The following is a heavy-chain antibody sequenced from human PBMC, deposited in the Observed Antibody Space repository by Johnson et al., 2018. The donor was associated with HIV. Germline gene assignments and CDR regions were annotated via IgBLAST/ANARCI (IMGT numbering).Heavy chain of an antibody. Sequence: QMLLVESGGGVVQPGRSLRLSCAASGFTFSSYGMHWVRQAPGKGLEWGTVISYDGNNKYYADSVKGRFTISRDNSKNTLYLQMNSLRAEDTAVYHCAKDSQITAVPNDAFDVWGQGTMVTVSS. CDR3: AKDSQITAVPNDAFDV. D-gene: IGHD6-13*01. CDR2: ISYDGNNK. J-gene: IGHJ3*01. CDR1: GFTFSSYG. V-gene: IGHV3-30*19.